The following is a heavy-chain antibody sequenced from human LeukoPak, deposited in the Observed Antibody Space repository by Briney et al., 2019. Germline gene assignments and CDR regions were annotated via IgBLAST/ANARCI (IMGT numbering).Heavy chain of an antibody. V-gene: IGHV3-23*01. CDR1: GFTFSSYA. D-gene: IGHD5-12*01. J-gene: IGHJ4*02. CDR2: ISGSGGST. CDR3: AKDPPYSGYDFFGTSDY. Sequence: GGSLRLSCAASGFTFSSYAMSWVRQAPGKGLEWVSAISGSGGSTYYADSVKGRFTISRDNSKNTLYLQMNSLRVEDTAIYYCAKDPPYSGYDFFGTSDYWGQGTLVTVSS.